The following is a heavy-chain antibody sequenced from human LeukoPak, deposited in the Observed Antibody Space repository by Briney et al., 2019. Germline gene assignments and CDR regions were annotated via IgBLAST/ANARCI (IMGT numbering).Heavy chain of an antibody. CDR1: GGSFSGYY. J-gene: IGHJ3*02. CDR2: INHSGGT. CDR3: ARHRTLRRIVVVVAATRGAFDI. D-gene: IGHD2-15*01. V-gene: IGHV4-34*01. Sequence: PSETLSLTCAVYGGSFSGYYWSWIRQPPGKGLEWIGEINHSGGTNYNPSLKSRVTISVDTSKNQFSLKLSSVTAADTAVYYCARHRTLRRIVVVVAATRGAFDIWGQGTMVTVSS.